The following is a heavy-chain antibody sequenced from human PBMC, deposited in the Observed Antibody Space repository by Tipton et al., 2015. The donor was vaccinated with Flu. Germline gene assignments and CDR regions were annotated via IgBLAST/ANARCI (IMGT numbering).Heavy chain of an antibody. J-gene: IGHJ5*02. Sequence: TLSLTCAVSGYSISSGYYWGWIRQPPGKGLEWIGSIYHSGSTYYNPSLKSRATISVDTSKNQFSLKLSSVTAADTAVYYCAGSMITFGGVIVTPFDPWGQGTLVTVSS. CDR3: AGSMITFGGVIVTPFDP. D-gene: IGHD3-16*02. CDR2: IYHSGST. CDR1: GYSISSGYY. V-gene: IGHV4-38-2*01.